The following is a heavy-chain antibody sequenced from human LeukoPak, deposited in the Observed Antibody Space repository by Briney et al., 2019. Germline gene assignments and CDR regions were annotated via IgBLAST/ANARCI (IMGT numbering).Heavy chain of an antibody. D-gene: IGHD2-15*01. Sequence: SETLSLTCTVSGGSISSSSYYWGWIRQPPGKGLEWIGGFYYSGSTYYNPSLKSRVTISVDTSKNQFSLKLNSVTAADTAVYYCASKQRGEYCSGGGCYLGDAFDIWGQGTMVTVSS. CDR2: FYYSGST. V-gene: IGHV4-39*01. J-gene: IGHJ3*02. CDR3: ASKQRGEYCSGGGCYLGDAFDI. CDR1: GGSISSSSYY.